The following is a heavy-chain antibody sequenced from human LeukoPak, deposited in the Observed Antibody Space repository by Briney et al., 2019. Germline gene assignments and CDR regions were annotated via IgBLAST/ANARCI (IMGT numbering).Heavy chain of an antibody. CDR2: ISGSGGST. D-gene: IGHD2-2*01. J-gene: IGHJ5*01. CDR3: AKDRHAPGRYCSSTTCFPFDS. CDR1: GFTFSSYD. Sequence: SGGSLRVSCAASGFTFSSYDMSWVRQAPGKGLEWVSAISGSGGSTYYAGSVKGRFTISRDNSKSTLYLQMNSLRAEDTAVYYCAKDRHAPGRYCSSTTCFPFDSWGQGTLVTVSS. V-gene: IGHV3-23*01.